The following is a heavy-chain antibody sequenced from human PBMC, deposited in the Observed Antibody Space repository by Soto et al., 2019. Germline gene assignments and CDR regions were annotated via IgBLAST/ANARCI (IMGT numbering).Heavy chain of an antibody. Sequence: EVQLVESGGGLVQPGGSLRLSCAASGVTVSSNYMSWVRQARGKGLEWVSVIYSGGSTYCADSVKGRFTISRDNSKNTLYLQMNSLRAEDTAVYYCARDFYYHGSGTMGGYFDYWGQGTLVTVSS. CDR3: ARDFYYHGSGTMGGYFDY. V-gene: IGHV3-66*01. CDR1: GVTVSSNY. J-gene: IGHJ4*02. D-gene: IGHD3-10*01. CDR2: IYSGGST.